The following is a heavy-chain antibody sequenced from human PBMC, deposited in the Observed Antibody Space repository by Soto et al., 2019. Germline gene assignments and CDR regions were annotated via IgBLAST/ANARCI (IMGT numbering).Heavy chain of an antibody. D-gene: IGHD3-16*01. CDR2: INPSGGST. Sequence: WASVKVSCKASGYTFTSYYMHWVRQAPGQGLEWMGIINPSGGSTSYAQKFQGRVTMTRDTSTSTVYMELSSLRSEDTAVYYCARWGRVVTSLPHSPYGMDVWGQGTTVTVSS. CDR1: GYTFTSYY. V-gene: IGHV1-46*01. CDR3: ARWGRVVTSLPHSPYGMDV. J-gene: IGHJ6*02.